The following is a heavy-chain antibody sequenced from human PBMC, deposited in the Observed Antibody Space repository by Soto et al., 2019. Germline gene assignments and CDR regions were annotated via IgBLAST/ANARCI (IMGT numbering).Heavy chain of an antibody. CDR1: GFTFSSYA. D-gene: IGHD5-12*01. CDR3: AKGYSGYVYSDY. J-gene: IGHJ4*02. CDR2: ISGSGGST. Sequence: EVQLLESGGGLVQPGGSLRLSCAASGFTFSSYAMSWVRQAPGKGLEWVSAISGSGGSTYYADPVKGRFTISRDNSKNTLYLQMNSLRAEDTAVYYCAKGYSGYVYSDYWGQGPLVTVSS. V-gene: IGHV3-23*01.